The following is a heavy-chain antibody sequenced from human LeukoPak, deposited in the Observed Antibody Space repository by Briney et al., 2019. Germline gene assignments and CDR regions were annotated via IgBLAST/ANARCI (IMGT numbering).Heavy chain of an antibody. CDR1: GGTFSSYA. CDR2: IIPIFGTA. D-gene: IGHD6-6*01. V-gene: IGHV1-69*05. CDR3: ARERRPYSSSYMDV. J-gene: IGHJ6*03. Sequence: ASVKVSCKASGGTFSSYAISWVRQAPGQGLEWMGGIIPIFGTANYAQKFRGRVTITTDESTSTAYMELSSLRSEDTAVYYCARERRPYSSSYMDVWGKGTTVTVSS.